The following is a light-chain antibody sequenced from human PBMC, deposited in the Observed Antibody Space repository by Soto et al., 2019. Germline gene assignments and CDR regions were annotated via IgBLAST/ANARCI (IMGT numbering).Light chain of an antibody. J-gene: IGLJ1*01. CDR3: AAWKDSPDGYG. CDR1: NSNIGSNT. CDR2: SNV. V-gene: IGLV1-44*01. Sequence: QSVLTQPPSVSGTPGQRVTISCCGSNSNIGSNTVKWYQQLPGEAPKVFIYSNVQRPSGVPDRFSGSKSGTSASLAISGLQYGDEAEYYFAAWKDSPDGYGFGGGTKVTV.